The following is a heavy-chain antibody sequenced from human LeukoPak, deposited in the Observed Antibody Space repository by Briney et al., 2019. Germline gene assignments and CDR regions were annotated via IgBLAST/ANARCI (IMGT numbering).Heavy chain of an antibody. CDR1: GFTLSNYE. D-gene: IGHD3-3*01. Sequence: GGSLRLSCAPSGFTLSNYEMNWVRLTPGKGLQWISYISKGGATVLYAESVKGRFTISRDNANSSLYLQMNSLRAEDTAVYFCARLSVSITRRFDLWGQGTFVTVSS. J-gene: IGHJ5*02. CDR3: ARLSVSITRRFDL. CDR2: ISKGGATV. V-gene: IGHV3-48*03.